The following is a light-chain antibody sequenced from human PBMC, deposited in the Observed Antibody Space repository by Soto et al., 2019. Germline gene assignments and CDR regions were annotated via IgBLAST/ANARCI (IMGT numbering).Light chain of an antibody. J-gene: IGKJ1*01. V-gene: IGKV1-39*01. CDR3: QQGYSTPRT. CDR2: AAS. CDR1: QSISSY. Sequence: DIQMTQSPSSLSASVGDRVTMTCRASQSISSYLNWYQQKPGKAPKLLIYAASSLQSGVPSRFSGSGSGTDFALTISRLQPEDFATYYCQQGYSTPRTFGQGTKVEIK.